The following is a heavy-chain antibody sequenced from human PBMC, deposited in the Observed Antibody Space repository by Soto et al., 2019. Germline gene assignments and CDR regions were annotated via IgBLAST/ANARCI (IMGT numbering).Heavy chain of an antibody. CDR1: GFTFSSCS. V-gene: IGHV3-21*01. CDR3: ARDRIAAALNWFDP. CDR2: ISSSSSYI. J-gene: IGHJ5*02. Sequence: PGGSLRLSCAASGFTFSSCSMNWVRQAPGKGLEWVSSISSSSSYIYYADSVKGRFTISRDNAKNSLYLQMNSLRAEDTAVYYCARDRIAAALNWFDPWGQGTLVTVSS. D-gene: IGHD6-13*01.